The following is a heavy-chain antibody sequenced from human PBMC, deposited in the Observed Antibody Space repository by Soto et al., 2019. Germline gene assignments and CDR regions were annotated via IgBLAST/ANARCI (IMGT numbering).Heavy chain of an antibody. CDR1: GFTFSIYN. Sequence: EVQLVESGGGLVQPGGSLRLSCAASGFTFSIYNMTWVRQAPGKGLEWVATIKQDGSDKYYVDSVKGRSTISRDNPKNSVYLQMNSLTADDTAVYFTARGCRIVWPDYSRFDPWGQGTLVTVSS. J-gene: IGHJ5*02. CDR2: IKQDGSDK. V-gene: IGHV3-7*05. CDR3: ARGCRIVWPDYSRFDP. D-gene: IGHD2-15*01.